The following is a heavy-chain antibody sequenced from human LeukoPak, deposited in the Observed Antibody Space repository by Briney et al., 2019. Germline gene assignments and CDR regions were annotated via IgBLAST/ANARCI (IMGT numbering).Heavy chain of an antibody. CDR3: AREGYRYGRWSN. CDR2: MNPNSGNT. CDR1: GYTFTSYD. Sequence: ASVKVSCKASGYTFTSYDINWVRQAPGQGLEWMGWMNPNSGNTGYAQKFQGRVTITRNTSISTAYMELSSLRSDDTAVYYCAREGYRYGRWSNWGQGTLVSVSS. D-gene: IGHD5-18*01. V-gene: IGHV1-8*03. J-gene: IGHJ4*02.